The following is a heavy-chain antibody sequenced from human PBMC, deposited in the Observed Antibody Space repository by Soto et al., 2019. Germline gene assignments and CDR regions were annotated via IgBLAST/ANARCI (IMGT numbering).Heavy chain of an antibody. J-gene: IGHJ4*02. CDR3: VRDGGRYAYYYDSSGYISFDH. D-gene: IGHD3-22*01. CDR1: GYSIRSGYY. Sequence: SETLSLTCAVSGYSIRSGYYWGWIRQSPGKGPEWIGSIYQGGATHHNTSLKSRVTISIDTSKNQFSLKLSSVTAADTAVYYCVRDGGRYAYYYDSSGYISFDHWGQGILVTVSS. V-gene: IGHV4-38-2*01. CDR2: IYQGGAT.